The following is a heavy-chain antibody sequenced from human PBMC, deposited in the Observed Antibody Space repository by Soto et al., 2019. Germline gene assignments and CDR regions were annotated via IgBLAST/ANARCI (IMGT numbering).Heavy chain of an antibody. CDR1: GFTFSSYA. CDR2: ISGSGGST. V-gene: IGHV3-23*01. Sequence: GGSLRLSCAASGFTFSSYAMSWVRQAPGKGLEWVSAISGSGGSTYYADSVKGRFTISRDNSKNTLYLQMNSLRAEDTAVYYCAKAWATYYYDSSGQGAFDIWGQGTMVTVSS. CDR3: AKAWATYYYDSSGQGAFDI. D-gene: IGHD3-22*01. J-gene: IGHJ3*02.